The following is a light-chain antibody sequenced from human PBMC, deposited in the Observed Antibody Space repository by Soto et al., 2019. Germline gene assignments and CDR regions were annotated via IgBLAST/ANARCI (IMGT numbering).Light chain of an antibody. J-gene: IGKJ4*01. CDR2: GAS. CDR1: QSVSTNQ. Sequence: EIVLTPSPGTLSLSPGERATLSCRASQSVSTNQLAWYQQKPGQAPRLLIYGASSRATGIADRFSGSGSGTDFTLTISRLEPEDFAVYYCKYYYESSPCGRGTKGDIK. CDR3: KYYYESSP. V-gene: IGKV3-20*01.